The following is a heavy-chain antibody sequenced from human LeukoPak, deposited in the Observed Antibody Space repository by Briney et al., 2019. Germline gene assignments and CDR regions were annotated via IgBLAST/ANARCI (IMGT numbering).Heavy chain of an antibody. CDR2: IWYDGSNK. V-gene: IGHV3-33*01. CDR3: ARDRNILLWFGESENYFDY. Sequence: GRSLRLSCAASGFTFSSYGMHWVRQAPGKGLEWVAVIWYDGSNKYYADSVKGRFTISRDNSKNTLYLQMNSLRAEDTAVYYCARDRNILLWFGESENYFDYWGRGTLVTVSS. J-gene: IGHJ4*02. CDR1: GFTFSSYG. D-gene: IGHD3-10*01.